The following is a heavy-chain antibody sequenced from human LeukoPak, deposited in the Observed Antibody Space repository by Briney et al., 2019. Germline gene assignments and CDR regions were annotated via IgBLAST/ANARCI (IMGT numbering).Heavy chain of an antibody. CDR1: GFTFNNAW. CDR2: INHSGTT. J-gene: IGHJ3*02. V-gene: IGHV4-34*01. CDR3: ARRGVAVAGIERMDAFDI. Sequence: PGGSLRLSCAASGFTFNNAWMNWIRAPPGRGLEWIGEINHSGTTNYSPSLKSRVTISVDTSKNQFSLKLTSVTAADTAVYYCARRGVAVAGIERMDAFDIWGQGTMVTVSS. D-gene: IGHD6-19*01.